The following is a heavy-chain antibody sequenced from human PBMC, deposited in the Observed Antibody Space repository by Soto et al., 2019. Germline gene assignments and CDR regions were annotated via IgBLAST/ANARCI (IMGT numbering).Heavy chain of an antibody. CDR3: ARDSVVVPAAMGLDY. V-gene: IGHV1-24*01. CDR2: FDPEDGET. CDR1: GYTLTELS. Sequence: ASVKVSCKVSGYTLTELSMHWVRQASGKGLEWMGGFDPEDGETIYAQKFQGRVTMTEDTSTDTAYMELSSLRSEDTAVFYCARDSVVVPAAMGLDYWGQGTLVTVSS. D-gene: IGHD2-2*01. J-gene: IGHJ4*02.